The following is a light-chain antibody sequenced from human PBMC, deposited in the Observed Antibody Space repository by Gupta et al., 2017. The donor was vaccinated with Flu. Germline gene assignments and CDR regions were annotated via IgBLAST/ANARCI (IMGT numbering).Light chain of an antibody. CDR2: AAS. CDR1: QTVTSTF. V-gene: IGKV3-20*01. CDR3: QQYGTSPQT. Sequence: VLTQSPGTLSLSQGERATLSCRASQTVTSTFLGWYQQKRGQAPRLLIYAASSRATGIPDRFSGSGSGTEVTLTINRLEPEDFAMYYCQQYGTSPQTCGQGTKVEIK. J-gene: IGKJ1*01.